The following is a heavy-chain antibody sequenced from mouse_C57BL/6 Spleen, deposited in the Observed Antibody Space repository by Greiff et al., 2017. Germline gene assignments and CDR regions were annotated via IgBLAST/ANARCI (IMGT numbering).Heavy chain of an antibody. CDR1: GFSLTSYG. Sequence: VQGVESGPGLVAPSQSLSITCTVSGFSLTSYGVDWVRQSPGKGLEWLGVIWGVGSTNYNSALKSRLSISKDNSKSQVFLKMNSLQTDDTAMYYCASGYGSSLFAYWGQGTLVTVSA. D-gene: IGHD1-1*01. V-gene: IGHV2-6*01. CDR3: ASGYGSSLFAY. CDR2: IWGVGST. J-gene: IGHJ3*01.